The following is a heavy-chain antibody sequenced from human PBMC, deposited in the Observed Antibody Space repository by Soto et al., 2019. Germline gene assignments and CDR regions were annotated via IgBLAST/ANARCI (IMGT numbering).Heavy chain of an antibody. D-gene: IGHD5-18*01. CDR3: AKDFFAVDTAMVMFDY. V-gene: IGHV3-23*01. Sequence: PGGSLRLSCAASGFTFSSYAMSWVRQAPGKGLEWVSAISGSGGSTYYADSVKGRFTISRDNSKNTLYLQMNSLRAEDTAVYYCAKDFFAVDTAMVMFDYWGQGTLVTVSS. CDR2: ISGSGGST. J-gene: IGHJ4*02. CDR1: GFTFSSYA.